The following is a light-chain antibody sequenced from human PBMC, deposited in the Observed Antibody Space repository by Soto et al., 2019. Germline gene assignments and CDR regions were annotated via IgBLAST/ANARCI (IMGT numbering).Light chain of an antibody. CDR3: QQRSNWPLT. Sequence: EIVLTQSPATLSLSPGERATLSCRASQSVSSYLAWYQQKPGQAPRLLIYNTSNRATGIPARFSGSGSGTDFTLIISSLEPEDFAVYYCQQRSNWPLTFGGGTKGEI. V-gene: IGKV3-11*01. J-gene: IGKJ4*01. CDR2: NTS. CDR1: QSVSSY.